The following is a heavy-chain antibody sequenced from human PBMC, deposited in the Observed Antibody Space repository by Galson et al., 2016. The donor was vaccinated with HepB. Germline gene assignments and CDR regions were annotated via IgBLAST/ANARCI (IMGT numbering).Heavy chain of an antibody. D-gene: IGHD7-27*01. V-gene: IGHV3-23*01. CDR1: GFTFSSYA. J-gene: IGHJ4*02. CDR2: ISGSGGST. Sequence: SLRLSCAASGFTFSSYAMSWVRQAPGKGLEWVSAISGSGGSTNYADSVKGRFTISRDNSKNTLNLQMNSLRAEDTAVYYCAKELFPLTWEGGIDYWGQGTLVTVSS. CDR3: AKELFPLTWEGGIDY.